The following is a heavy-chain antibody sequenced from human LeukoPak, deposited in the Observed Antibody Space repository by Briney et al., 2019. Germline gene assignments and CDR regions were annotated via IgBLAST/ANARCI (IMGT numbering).Heavy chain of an antibody. V-gene: IGHV4-59*13. D-gene: IGHD1/OR15-1a*01. CDR3: ARDRGLTTSGGVGFDY. CDR1: GGSISSYY. J-gene: IGHJ4*02. CDR2: IYSSGST. Sequence: SETLSLTCTVSGGSISSYYWSWIRQPPGKGLEWIAYIYSSGSTSYNPSLKSRVTISVDTSKNQFSLKLSSVTAADTAVYYCARDRGLTTSGGVGFDYWGQGTLVTVSS.